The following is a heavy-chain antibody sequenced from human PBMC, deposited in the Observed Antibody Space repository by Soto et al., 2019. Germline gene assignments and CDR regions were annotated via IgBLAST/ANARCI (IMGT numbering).Heavy chain of an antibody. V-gene: IGHV3-33*01. Sequence: QVQLVESGGGVVQPGRSLRLSCAASGFTFSSYGMHWVRQAPGKGLEWVAVIWYDGSNKYYADSVKGRFTISRDNSKNTLYLQMNSLRAEDTAVYYCAGGIAVAGTVVGGMDVWGQGTTVTVSS. CDR3: AGGIAVAGTVVGGMDV. CDR2: IWYDGSNK. D-gene: IGHD6-19*01. CDR1: GFTFSSYG. J-gene: IGHJ6*02.